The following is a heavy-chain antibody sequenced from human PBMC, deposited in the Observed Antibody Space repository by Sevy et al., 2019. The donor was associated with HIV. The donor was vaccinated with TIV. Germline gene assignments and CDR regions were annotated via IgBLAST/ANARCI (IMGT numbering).Heavy chain of an antibody. CDR1: GYTFTGYY. Sequence: ASVKVSCKASGYTFTGYYMHWVRQAPGQGLEWMGWINPNSGGTNYAQKFQGRVTMTRDTSFSTAYMELSRLKSDDPAVYYCARDKRAVGGVISYGMDVWGQGTTVTVSS. CDR3: ARDKRAVGGVISYGMDV. V-gene: IGHV1-2*02. CDR2: INPNSGGT. J-gene: IGHJ6*02. D-gene: IGHD3-10*01.